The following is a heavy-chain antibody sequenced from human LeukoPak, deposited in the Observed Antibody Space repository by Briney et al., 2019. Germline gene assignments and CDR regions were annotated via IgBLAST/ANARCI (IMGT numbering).Heavy chain of an antibody. Sequence: GGSLRLSCAAPGFTFSDYYVTWIRQAPGKGLEWVSYISSSGSSGTTTHYADSVKGRFTISRDNAKNSLYLQMNSLRAEDTACFYFNWLGESDAFDIWGQGTMVTVSS. CDR1: GFTFSDYY. D-gene: IGHD3-16*01. J-gene: IGHJ3*02. CDR2: ISSSGSSGTTT. CDR3: NWLGESDAFDI. V-gene: IGHV3-11*04.